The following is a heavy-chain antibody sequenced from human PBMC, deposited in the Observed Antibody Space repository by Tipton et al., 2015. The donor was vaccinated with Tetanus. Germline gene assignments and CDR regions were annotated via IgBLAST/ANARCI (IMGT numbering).Heavy chain of an antibody. CDR3: ARDGYDFWTDY. Sequence: SLRLSCAASGFTFSDYYMSWIRQAPGKGLEWVANIKQDGSEKYYVDSVKGRFTISRDNAKNSLYLQMNSLRAEDTAVYYCARDGYDFWTDYWGQGTLVTVSS. CDR1: GFTFSDYY. J-gene: IGHJ4*02. CDR2: IKQDGSEK. D-gene: IGHD3-3*01. V-gene: IGHV3-7*01.